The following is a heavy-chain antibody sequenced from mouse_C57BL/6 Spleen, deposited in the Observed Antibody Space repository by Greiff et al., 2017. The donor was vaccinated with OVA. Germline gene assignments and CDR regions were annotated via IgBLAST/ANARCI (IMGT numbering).Heavy chain of an antibody. D-gene: IGHD1-1*01. CDR2: IRNKANNHAT. J-gene: IGHJ2*01. CDR3: TGTTVPYSRIYFDY. Sequence: EVMLVESGGGLVQPGGSMKLSCAASGFTFSDAWMDWVRQSPEKGLEWVAEIRNKANNHATYYAESVKGRFTISRDDSKSSVYLQMNSLRSEDTGIYYCTGTTVPYSRIYFDYWGQGTTLTVSS. V-gene: IGHV6-6*01. CDR1: GFTFSDAW.